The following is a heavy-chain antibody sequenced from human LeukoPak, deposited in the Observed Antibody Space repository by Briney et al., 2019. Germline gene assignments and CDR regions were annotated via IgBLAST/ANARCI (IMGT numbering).Heavy chain of an antibody. Sequence: GGSLRLSCAASGFTFSSYSMNWVRQAPGKGLEWVSYISSSGSTIYYADSVKGRFTISRDNAKNSLYLQMNSLRAEDTAVYYCARAVVVPAAMVFGGAFDIWGQGTMVTVSS. CDR3: ARAVVVPAAMVFGGAFDI. CDR2: ISSSGSTI. D-gene: IGHD2-2*01. V-gene: IGHV3-48*04. CDR1: GFTFSSYS. J-gene: IGHJ3*02.